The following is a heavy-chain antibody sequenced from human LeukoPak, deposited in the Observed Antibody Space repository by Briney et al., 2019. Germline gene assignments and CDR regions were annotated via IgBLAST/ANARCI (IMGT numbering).Heavy chain of an antibody. Sequence: PGGSLRLSCAASGFSFSTYGMNWVRQAPGKGLEWVSYISGNSKTIYYADSVKGRFTISRDNAKNSLYLQMNSLRDEDTAVYYCARDYRYYDSSGYYPFDYWGQGTLVTVSS. V-gene: IGHV3-48*02. CDR2: ISGNSKTI. CDR3: ARDYRYYDSSGYYPFDY. J-gene: IGHJ4*02. CDR1: GFSFSTYG. D-gene: IGHD3-22*01.